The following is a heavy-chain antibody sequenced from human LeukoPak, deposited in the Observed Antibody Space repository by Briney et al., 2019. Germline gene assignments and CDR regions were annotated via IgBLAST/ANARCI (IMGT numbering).Heavy chain of an antibody. D-gene: IGHD1-26*01. Sequence: GGSLRLSCAASGFIFSSYAMSWVRQAPGKGLEWVSYISSSSSTIYYADSVKGRFTISRDNAKNSLYLQMNSLRAEDTAVYYCARVGGSFTDAFDIWGQGTMVTVSS. CDR1: GFIFSSYA. CDR2: ISSSSSTI. CDR3: ARVGGSFTDAFDI. J-gene: IGHJ3*02. V-gene: IGHV3-48*01.